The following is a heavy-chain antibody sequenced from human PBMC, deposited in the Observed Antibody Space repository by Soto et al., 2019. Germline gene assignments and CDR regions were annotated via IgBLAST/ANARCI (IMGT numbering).Heavy chain of an antibody. CDR1: GFTFSSYA. J-gene: IGHJ3*02. CDR3: ARSLGEIVGASWHRDAFDI. Sequence: GGSLRLSCAASGFTFSSYAMSWVRQAPGKGLEWVSAISGSGGSTYYADSVKGRFTISRDNSKNTLYLQMNSLRAEETAVYYCARSLGEIVGASWHRDAFDIWGQGTMVTVSS. V-gene: IGHV3-23*01. CDR2: ISGSGGST. D-gene: IGHD1-26*01.